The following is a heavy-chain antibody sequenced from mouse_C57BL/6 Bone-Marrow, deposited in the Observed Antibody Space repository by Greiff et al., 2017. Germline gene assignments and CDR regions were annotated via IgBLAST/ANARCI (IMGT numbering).Heavy chain of an antibody. Sequence: EVQLQQSGPVLVKPGASVKMSCKASGYTFTDYYMNWVKQSHGKSLEWIGVINPYNGGTSYNQKFKGKATLTVDKSSSTAYMELNSLTSEDSAVYYCARFPYDPLAYWGQGTLVTVSA. CDR1: GYTFTDYY. J-gene: IGHJ3*01. CDR3: ARFPYDPLAY. D-gene: IGHD2-3*01. CDR2: INPYNGGT. V-gene: IGHV1-19*01.